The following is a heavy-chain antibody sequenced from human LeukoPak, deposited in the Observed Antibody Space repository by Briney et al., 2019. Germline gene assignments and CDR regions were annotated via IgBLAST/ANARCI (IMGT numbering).Heavy chain of an antibody. Sequence: GGSLRLSCAASGFTFSNYGIHWVRLAPGKGLEWVAVISNDGSKKYYGDSVKGRFTISRDNRNNTLYLQMNSLRAEDTAVYYCARDAYFYSSDQWGRGTLVIVSS. CDR3: ARDAYFYSSDQ. D-gene: IGHD2-21*01. V-gene: IGHV3-30*03. CDR1: GFTFSNYG. J-gene: IGHJ4*02. CDR2: ISNDGSKK.